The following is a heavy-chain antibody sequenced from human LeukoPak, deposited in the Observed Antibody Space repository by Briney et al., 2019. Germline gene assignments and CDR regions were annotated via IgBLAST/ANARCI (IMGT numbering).Heavy chain of an antibody. V-gene: IGHV3-48*01. Sequence: GGSLRLSCAASGFTFSSYSMNWVRQAPGKGLEWVSYISSSGSTIYYADSVKGRFTISRDNSKNTLYLQMNSLRAEDTAVYYCANFPTAYCSGGSCYFFDYWGQGTLVTVSS. CDR1: GFTFSSYS. D-gene: IGHD2-15*01. J-gene: IGHJ4*02. CDR2: ISSSGSTI. CDR3: ANFPTAYCSGGSCYFFDY.